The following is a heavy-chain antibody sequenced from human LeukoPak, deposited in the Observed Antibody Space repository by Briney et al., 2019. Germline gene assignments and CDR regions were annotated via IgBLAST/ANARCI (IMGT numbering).Heavy chain of an antibody. Sequence: GGSLRLSCAASGFTFSSYGMHWVRQAPGKGLEWVALIRYDGSNKYYADSVKGRFTISRDNSKNTLYLQMNSLRAEDTAVYYCAKDGSGSYEIDYWGQGTLVTVSS. J-gene: IGHJ4*02. CDR2: IRYDGSNK. CDR1: GFTFSSYG. D-gene: IGHD1-26*01. CDR3: AKDGSGSYEIDY. V-gene: IGHV3-30*02.